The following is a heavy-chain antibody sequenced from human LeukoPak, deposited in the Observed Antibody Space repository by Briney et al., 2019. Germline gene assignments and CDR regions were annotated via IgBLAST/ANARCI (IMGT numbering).Heavy chain of an antibody. J-gene: IGHJ4*02. CDR2: INPNSGGT. V-gene: IGHV1-2*02. CDR3: AIGFWSGYYFDY. CDR1: GYTFTGYY. D-gene: IGHD3-3*01. Sequence: GASVKVSCKASGYTFTGYYMHWVRQAPGQGLEWMGWINPNSGGTNYAQKFQGRVTMTRDTSISTPYMELSRLRADDTAVYYCAIGFWSGYYFDYWGQGTLVTVSS.